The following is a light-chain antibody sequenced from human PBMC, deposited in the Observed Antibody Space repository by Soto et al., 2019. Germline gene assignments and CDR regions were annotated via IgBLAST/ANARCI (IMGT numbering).Light chain of an antibody. CDR3: QQYDSLWT. Sequence: GDRVTIPCRASESISTWLAWYQQKPGKAPKLLIYKASNLETGVPSRFSGSGSGTEFTLTISSLQPDDFATYYCQQYDSLWTFGQGTKVDIK. J-gene: IGKJ1*01. CDR1: ESISTW. CDR2: KAS. V-gene: IGKV1-5*03.